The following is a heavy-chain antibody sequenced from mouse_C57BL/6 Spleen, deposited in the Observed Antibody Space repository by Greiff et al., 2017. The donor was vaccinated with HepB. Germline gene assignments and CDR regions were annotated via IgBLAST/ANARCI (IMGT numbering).Heavy chain of an antibody. D-gene: IGHD1-1*01. CDR1: GFTFSSYA. CDR2: ISSGGDYI. V-gene: IGHV5-9-1*02. CDR3: TRDLGSHYGTFYAMDY. J-gene: IGHJ4*01. Sequence: DVHLVESGEGLVKPGGSLKLSCAASGFTFSSYAMSWVRQTPEKRLEWVAYISSGGDYIYYADTVKGRFTISRDNARNTLYLQMSSLKSEDTAMYYCTRDLGSHYGTFYAMDYWGQGTSVTVSS.